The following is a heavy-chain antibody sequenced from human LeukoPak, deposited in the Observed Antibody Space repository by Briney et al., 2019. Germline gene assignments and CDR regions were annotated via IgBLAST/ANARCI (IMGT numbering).Heavy chain of an antibody. CDR3: ARVRSGWYGDY. CDR2: IYYSGST. J-gene: IGHJ4*02. CDR1: GGSISSSSYY. D-gene: IGHD6-19*01. V-gene: IGHV4-39*07. Sequence: SETLSLTCTVSGGSISSSSYYWGWIRQPPGKGLEWIGSIYYSGSTYYNPSLKSRVTISVDTSKNQFSLKLSSVTAADTAVYYCARVRSGWYGDYWGQGTLVTVSS.